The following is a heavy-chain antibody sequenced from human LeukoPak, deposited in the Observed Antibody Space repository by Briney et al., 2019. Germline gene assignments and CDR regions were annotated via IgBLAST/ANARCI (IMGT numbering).Heavy chain of an antibody. CDR1: GYTFTSYG. V-gene: IGHV1-18*01. J-gene: IGHJ2*01. D-gene: IGHD3-22*01. Sequence: GASVKVSCKASGYTFTSYGISWVRQAPGQGLEWMGWISAYNGNTNYAQKLQGRVTMTTDTSTSTAYMELRSLRSDDTAVYYCARDLGYYYDSSGYPRWYFDLWGRGTLVTVSS. CDR3: ARDLGYYYDSSGYPRWYFDL. CDR2: ISAYNGNT.